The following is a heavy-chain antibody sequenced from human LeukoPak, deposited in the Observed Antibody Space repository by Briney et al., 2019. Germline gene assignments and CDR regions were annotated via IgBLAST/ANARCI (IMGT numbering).Heavy chain of an antibody. V-gene: IGHV3-23*01. CDR3: AKSRVHYYDSLDY. J-gene: IGHJ4*02. Sequence: GGSLRLSCAASGFTFSSYPMNWVRQSPERGLEWVSAISATGDSTSYADSLKGRFTTSRDNSKNTLYLQMSSLTADDTAVYYCAKSRVHYYDSLDYWGQGTLVTVSS. CDR1: GFTFSSYP. D-gene: IGHD3-22*01. CDR2: ISATGDST.